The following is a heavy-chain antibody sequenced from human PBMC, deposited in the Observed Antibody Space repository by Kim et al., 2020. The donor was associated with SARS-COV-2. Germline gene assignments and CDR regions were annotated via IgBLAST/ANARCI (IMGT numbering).Heavy chain of an antibody. CDR2: VKSKADGGTS. CDR1: GFIFSYGW. V-gene: IGHV3-15*01. D-gene: IGHD3-16*01. Sequence: GGSLRLSCGASGFIFSYGWFGWVRQAPGKGLEWVARVKSKADGGTSDYAAFGQGRFGISRDDSKRILYLQMNLLKIEDTAYYYCTTDGGISYQTLFDYWGPGTLVAVSS. CDR3: TTDGGISYQTLFDY. J-gene: IGHJ4*02.